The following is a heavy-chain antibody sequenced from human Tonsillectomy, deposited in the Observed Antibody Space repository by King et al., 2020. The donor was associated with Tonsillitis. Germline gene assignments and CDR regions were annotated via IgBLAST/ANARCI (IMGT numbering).Heavy chain of an antibody. D-gene: IGHD6-19*01. Sequence: VQLQESGPGLVKPAQTLSLTCTVSGGSIGTGSYYWSWIRQPAGKGLEWIGRIQTSGSSNYNPPLKSRVTISVDMSKNQFSLKLSSVTAADTAVYYCARDPGSGWYNGAFDIWGQGTLVTVSS. CDR3: ARDPGSGWYNGAFDI. CDR1: GGSIGTGSYY. J-gene: IGHJ3*02. V-gene: IGHV4-61*02. CDR2: IQTSGSS.